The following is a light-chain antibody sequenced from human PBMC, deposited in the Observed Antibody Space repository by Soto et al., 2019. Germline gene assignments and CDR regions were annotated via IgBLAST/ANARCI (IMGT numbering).Light chain of an antibody. CDR3: QQYNSYSWT. J-gene: IGKJ1*01. V-gene: IGKV1-5*03. Sequence: DIQMTQSPSTLSAFVGDRVTITCRASQSISSWLAWYQQKPGKAPKLLIYKASSLESGVPSRFSGGGSGTDFTLNISSLQPDEFATYYCQQYNSYSWTFGQGTKVEIK. CDR2: KAS. CDR1: QSISSW.